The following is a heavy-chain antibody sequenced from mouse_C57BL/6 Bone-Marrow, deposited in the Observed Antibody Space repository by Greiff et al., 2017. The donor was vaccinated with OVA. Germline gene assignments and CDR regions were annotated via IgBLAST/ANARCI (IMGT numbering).Heavy chain of an antibody. CDR2: ISNGGGST. J-gene: IGHJ4*01. V-gene: IGHV5-12*01. Sequence: EVKVEESGGGLVQPGGSLKLSCAASGFTFSDYYMYWVRQTPEKRLEWVAYISNGGGSTYYPDTVKGRFTISRDNAKNTLYLQMSRLKSEDTAMYYCARHRSNYFYAMDYWGQGTSVTVSS. CDR3: ARHRSNYFYAMDY. CDR1: GFTFSDYY. D-gene: IGHD2-5*01.